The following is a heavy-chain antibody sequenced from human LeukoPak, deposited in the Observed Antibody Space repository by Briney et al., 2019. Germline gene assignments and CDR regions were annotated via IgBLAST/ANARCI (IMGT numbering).Heavy chain of an antibody. V-gene: IGHV4-59*01. Sequence: SSETLSLTCTVSGGSIRSDYWSWVRQSPGQGVEWIGYIYYNGSTNYNPSLKSRVTISVDMSKNQFSLKMRSVTAADTAVYHCARKGGLFDYWGQGRLVTVSS. J-gene: IGHJ4*02. CDR1: GGSIRSDY. CDR3: ARKGGLFDY. D-gene: IGHD2-15*01. CDR2: IYYNGST.